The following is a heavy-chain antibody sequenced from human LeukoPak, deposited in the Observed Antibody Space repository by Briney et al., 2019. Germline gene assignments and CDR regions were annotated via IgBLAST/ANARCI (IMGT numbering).Heavy chain of an antibody. CDR1: GGSISNYY. D-gene: IGHD1-26*01. CDR3: VRLTPSGYYFDY. CDR2: ISYSGST. Sequence: PSETLSLTCTVSGGSISNYYWSWIRQPPGKGLEWIGYISYSGSTKYNPSLKSRVTISVDTSKNQSSLQVTSVTATDTAVYYCVRLTPSGYYFDYWGQGSLVTVSS. J-gene: IGHJ4*02. V-gene: IGHV4-59*08.